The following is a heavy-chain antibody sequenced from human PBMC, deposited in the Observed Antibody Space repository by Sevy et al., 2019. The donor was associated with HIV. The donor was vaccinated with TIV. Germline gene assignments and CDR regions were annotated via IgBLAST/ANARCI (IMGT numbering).Heavy chain of an antibody. Sequence: ASVKVSCKASGYTFTSYDINWVRQATGQGLEWMGWMNPNSGNTSYAQKFQGRVTMTRNTSISTAYRELGSLRSEDTAVYYCARGGPHYYDSSGYYDWGQGTLVTVSS. D-gene: IGHD3-22*01. CDR3: ARGGPHYYDSSGYYD. V-gene: IGHV1-8*01. CDR1: GYTFTSYD. CDR2: MNPNSGNT. J-gene: IGHJ4*02.